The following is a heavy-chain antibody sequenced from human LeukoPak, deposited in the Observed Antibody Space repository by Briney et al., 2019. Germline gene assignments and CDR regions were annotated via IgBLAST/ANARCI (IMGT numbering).Heavy chain of an antibody. V-gene: IGHV3-53*01. CDR3: AKDEATSGGGLAS. J-gene: IGHJ5*01. Sequence: GGSLRLSCAASGLTVSGTHMTWVRQAPQKGLEWVSAMYTGGTTYYADSVTGRFTVSRDTSRNTLFLHMNNLRAEDTAVYYCAKDEATSGGGLASWGQGTLVIVSS. D-gene: IGHD3-16*01. CDR2: MYTGGTT. CDR1: GLTVSGTH.